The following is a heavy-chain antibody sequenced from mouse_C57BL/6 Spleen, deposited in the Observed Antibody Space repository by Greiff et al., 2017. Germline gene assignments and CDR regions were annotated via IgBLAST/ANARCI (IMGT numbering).Heavy chain of an antibody. D-gene: IGHD1-1*01. Sequence: QVQLKQPGAELVKPGASVKLSCKASGYTFTSYWMQWVKQRPGQGLEWIGEIDPSDSYTNYHQKFKGKATLTVDTSSSTAYMQLSSLTSEDSAVYYCARRGRDYGSSDWFAYWGQGTLVTVSA. CDR1: GYTFTSYW. J-gene: IGHJ3*01. CDR2: IDPSDSYT. V-gene: IGHV1-50*01. CDR3: ARRGRDYGSSDWFAY.